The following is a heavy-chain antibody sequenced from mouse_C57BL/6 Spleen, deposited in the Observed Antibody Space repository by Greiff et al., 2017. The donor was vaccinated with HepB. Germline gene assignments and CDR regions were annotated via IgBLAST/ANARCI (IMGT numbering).Heavy chain of an antibody. D-gene: IGHD2-1*01. V-gene: IGHV1-50*01. CDR2: IDPSDSYT. J-gene: IGHJ3*01. CDR1: GYTFTSYW. Sequence: QVQLQQPGAELVKPGASVKLSCKASGYTFTSYWMQWVKQRPGQGLEWIGEIDPSDSYTNYNQKFKGKATLTVDTSSSTAYMQLSSLTSEDSAVYYCASLYGNLFAYGGQGTLVTVSA. CDR3: ASLYGNLFAY.